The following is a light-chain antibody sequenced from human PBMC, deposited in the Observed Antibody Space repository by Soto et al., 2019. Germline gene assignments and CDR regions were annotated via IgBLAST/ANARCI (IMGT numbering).Light chain of an antibody. V-gene: IGKV3-15*01. CDR3: QQYHNWPPQYT. CDR2: GAS. Sequence: EIVMTQSPASLSVSPGDGATLSCRASQSVASNVAWYQQKPGQGPRLLIHGASTRAAGVPARFSGSGSATEFTLPISSLQSEDFSVYYCQQYHNWPPQYTFGQGTKLQIK. J-gene: IGKJ2*01. CDR1: QSVASN.